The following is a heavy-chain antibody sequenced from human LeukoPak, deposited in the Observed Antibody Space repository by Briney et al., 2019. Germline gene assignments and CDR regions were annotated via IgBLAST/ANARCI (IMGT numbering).Heavy chain of an antibody. J-gene: IGHJ2*01. CDR3: ARDLGSSGSNWYFDL. CDR2: INPNSGGT. Sequence: VASVKVSCKASGYTFTGYYMHWVRQAPGQGLEWMGWINPNSGGTNYAQKFQGRVTMTRDTSISTAYMELSRLRSDDTAVYYCARDLGSSGSNWYFDLWGRGTLVTVSS. CDR1: GYTFTGYY. D-gene: IGHD6-19*01. V-gene: IGHV1-2*02.